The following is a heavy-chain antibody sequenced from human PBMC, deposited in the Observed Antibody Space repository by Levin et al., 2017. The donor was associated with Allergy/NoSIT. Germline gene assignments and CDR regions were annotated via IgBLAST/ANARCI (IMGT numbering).Heavy chain of an antibody. Sequence: LSLTCAASGFTFSSSEMNWVRRAPGKGLEWVSYISSTGSTIYSADSVKGRFTISRDNAKNSLYLHMNSLRAEDTAVYYCARQLGNFWSGYNYFDYWDQGTLVTVSS. CDR3: ARQLGNFWSGYNYFDY. D-gene: IGHD3-3*01. J-gene: IGHJ4*02. V-gene: IGHV3-48*03. CDR1: GFTFSSSE. CDR2: ISSTGSTI.